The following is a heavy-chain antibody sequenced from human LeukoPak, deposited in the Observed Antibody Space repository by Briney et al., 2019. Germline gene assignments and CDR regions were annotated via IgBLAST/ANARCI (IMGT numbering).Heavy chain of an antibody. CDR2: ISYDGNTK. V-gene: IGHV3-30*04. CDR3: AKVWGLVVVAAEAYFDY. CDR1: GFTFRNYP. D-gene: IGHD2-15*01. Sequence: GGSLRLSCLGSGFTFRNYPMYWVRQAPGKGLEWMAVISYDGNTKYYADSVKGRFTISRDNSKNTLYLQMNSLRAEDTAIYYCAKVWGLVVVAAEAYFDYWGQGTLVTVSS. J-gene: IGHJ4*02.